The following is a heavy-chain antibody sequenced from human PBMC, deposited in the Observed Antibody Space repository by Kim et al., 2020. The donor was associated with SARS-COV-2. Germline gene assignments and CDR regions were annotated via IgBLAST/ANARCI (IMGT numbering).Heavy chain of an antibody. J-gene: IGHJ4*02. Sequence: ADSGKGRFTISRHNSKNTLYLQMNSLRAEDTAVYYCARDHIYGSGTGSDYWGQGTLVTVSS. D-gene: IGHD3-10*01. CDR3: ARDHIYGSGTGSDY. V-gene: IGHV3-53*04.